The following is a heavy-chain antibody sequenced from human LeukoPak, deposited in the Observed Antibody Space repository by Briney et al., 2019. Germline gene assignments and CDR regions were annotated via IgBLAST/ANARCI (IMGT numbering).Heavy chain of an antibody. CDR3: AKDAQWLPTGYYGMDV. J-gene: IGHJ6*02. Sequence: GGSLRLSCAASGFTFSSYWMHWVRQAPGKGLVWVSRINTDGSSTSYADSVKGRFTISRDNAKNTLYLQMNSLRAEDTAVYYCAKDAQWLPTGYYGMDVWGQGTTVTVSS. V-gene: IGHV3-74*01. CDR2: INTDGSST. D-gene: IGHD6-19*01. CDR1: GFTFSSYW.